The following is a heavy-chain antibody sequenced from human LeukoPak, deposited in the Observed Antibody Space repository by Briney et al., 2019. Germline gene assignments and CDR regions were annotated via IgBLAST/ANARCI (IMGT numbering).Heavy chain of an antibody. V-gene: IGHV3-23*01. CDR3: AKDRLDGDYDY. Sequence: GGSLRLSCAASGFTFSSYGMSWDRQAPGKGLEWVSAISGSGGSTYHADSVKGRFTISRDNSKNTLYLQMNSLRAEDTAVYYCAKDRLDGDYDYWGQGTLVTVSS. D-gene: IGHD4-17*01. CDR1: GFTFSSYG. CDR2: ISGSGGST. J-gene: IGHJ4*02.